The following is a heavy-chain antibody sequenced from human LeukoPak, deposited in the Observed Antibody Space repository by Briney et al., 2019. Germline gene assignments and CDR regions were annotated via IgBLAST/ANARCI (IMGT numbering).Heavy chain of an antibody. V-gene: IGHV1-18*01. CDR3: AVGGYSYDSSGYSDFDY. CDR1: GHSFGAYG. CDR2: ISAYSGKT. J-gene: IGHJ4*02. D-gene: IGHD3-22*01. Sequence: ASVKVSCKASGHSFGAYGTTWVRQAPGQGLEWMGGISAYSGKTKYAQKVQGRVTMTTDTSTSTAYMDLRSLTSDDTAVYYCAVGGYSYDSSGYSDFDYWGQGTLVTVSS.